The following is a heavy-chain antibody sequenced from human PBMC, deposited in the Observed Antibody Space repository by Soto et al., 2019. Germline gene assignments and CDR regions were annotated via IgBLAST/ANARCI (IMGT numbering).Heavy chain of an antibody. Sequence: SVKVSCKASGGTFSSYAISWVRQAPGQGLEWMGGISPIFGTANYAQKFQGRVTITADESTSTVYMELSSLRSEDTAVYYCARDRDCISTSCYENWFDPWGQGTLVTVSS. V-gene: IGHV1-69*13. J-gene: IGHJ5*02. CDR2: ISPIFGTA. D-gene: IGHD2-2*01. CDR1: GGTFSSYA. CDR3: ARDRDCISTSCYENWFDP.